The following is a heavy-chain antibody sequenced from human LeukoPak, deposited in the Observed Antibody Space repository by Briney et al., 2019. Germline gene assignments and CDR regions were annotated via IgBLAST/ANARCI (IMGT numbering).Heavy chain of an antibody. Sequence: TSETLSLTCTVSGGSISSGSYYWSWIRQPAGKGLEWIGRIYTSGSTNYNPSLKSRVTISVDTSKNQFSLKLSSVTAADTAVYYCARIDYSSGWYYFDYWGQGTLVTVSS. CDR3: ARIDYSSGWYYFDY. V-gene: IGHV4-61*02. D-gene: IGHD6-19*01. CDR2: IYTSGST. J-gene: IGHJ4*02. CDR1: GGSISSGSYY.